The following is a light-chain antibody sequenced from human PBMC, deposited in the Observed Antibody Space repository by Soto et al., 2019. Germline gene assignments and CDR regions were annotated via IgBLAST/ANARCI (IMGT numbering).Light chain of an antibody. CDR1: QSVSSN. V-gene: IGKV3-15*01. CDR3: QQYNNWPPYT. CDR2: GAS. Sequence: EIVMTQSPATLSVSPGERATLFCRASQSVSSNLAWYQQKPGQAPRLVIYGASTMATGITARFSGSGSGTEFTITISSLQSEDFAVYYCQQYNNWPPYTFGQGTKLEIK. J-gene: IGKJ2*01.